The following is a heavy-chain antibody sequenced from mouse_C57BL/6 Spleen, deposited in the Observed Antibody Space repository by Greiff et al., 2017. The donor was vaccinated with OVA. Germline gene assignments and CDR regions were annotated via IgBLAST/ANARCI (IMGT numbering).Heavy chain of an antibody. V-gene: IGHV1-18*01. D-gene: IGHD2-3*01. Sequence: VHVKQSGPELVKPGASVKIPCKASGYTFTDYNMDWVKQSHGKSLEWIGDINPNNGGTIYNQKFKGKATLTVDKSSSTAYMELRSLTSEDTAVYYCARRKASRWFFDYWGQGTTLTVSS. J-gene: IGHJ2*01. CDR3: ARRKASRWFFDY. CDR1: GYTFTDYN. CDR2: INPNNGGT.